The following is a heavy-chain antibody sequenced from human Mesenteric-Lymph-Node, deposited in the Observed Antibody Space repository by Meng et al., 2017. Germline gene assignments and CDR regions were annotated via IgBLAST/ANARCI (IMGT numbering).Heavy chain of an antibody. CDR2: INHRGST. CDR3: ARDQGGAGAY. CDR1: VGSFSGHS. Sequence: QGQLQQWGAGQLKPSETLSLPCAVYVGSFSGHSWTWIRQSPGKGLEWIGDINHRGSTNYNPSLKSRVTISVDTSKNQFSLELNYVTAADTAVYYCARDQGGAGAYWGQGTLVTVSS. V-gene: IGHV4-34*01. D-gene: IGHD2-15*01. J-gene: IGHJ4*02.